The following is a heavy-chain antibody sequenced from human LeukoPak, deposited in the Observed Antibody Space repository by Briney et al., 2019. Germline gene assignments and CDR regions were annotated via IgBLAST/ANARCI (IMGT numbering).Heavy chain of an antibody. V-gene: IGHV1-46*01. CDR2: INPRGGTT. CDR1: GYAFINYY. D-gene: IGHD3-3*01. Sequence: ASVKVSCKASGYAFINYYMHWVRQAPGQGLEWMGIINPRGGTTSYAQKFQGRVSMTRDTSTTTVYMELSSLRSEDTAVYYCARDGPRLGYDFWSGYYGDYWGQGSLVTVSS. J-gene: IGHJ4*02. CDR3: ARDGPRLGYDFWSGYYGDY.